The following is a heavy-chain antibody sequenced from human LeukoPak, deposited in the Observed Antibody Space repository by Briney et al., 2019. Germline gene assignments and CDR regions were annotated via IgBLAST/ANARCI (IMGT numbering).Heavy chain of an antibody. CDR2: IYNSGST. J-gene: IGHJ4*02. CDR1: GYSISSGYF. Sequence: SETLSLTCTVSGYSISSGYFWGWIRQTPGKGLEWIGSIYNSGSTYYNPSLKSRVTISVDTSKNQFSLKLSSVTAADTAVYYCARDHCSGGSCYSFDYWGQGTLVTVSS. CDR3: ARDHCSGGSCYSFDY. V-gene: IGHV4-38-2*02. D-gene: IGHD2-15*01.